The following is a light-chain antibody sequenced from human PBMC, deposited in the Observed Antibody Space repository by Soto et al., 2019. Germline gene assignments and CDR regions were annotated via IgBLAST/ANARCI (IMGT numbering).Light chain of an antibody. J-gene: IGKJ4*01. CDR3: QHDDDYQLT. Sequence: DIQMTQSPSSLSASVGDRVTITCRASQSIRSWLAWYQQKPGKAPKFLIYDASILESGVPSRFSGSGSGTEFTPTISSMQPDDLDTYYSQHDDDYQLTFGAEISVDI. V-gene: IGKV1-5*01. CDR2: DAS. CDR1: QSIRSW.